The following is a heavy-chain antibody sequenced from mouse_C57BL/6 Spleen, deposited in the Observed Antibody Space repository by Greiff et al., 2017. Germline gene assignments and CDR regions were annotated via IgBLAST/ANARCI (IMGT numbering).Heavy chain of an antibody. J-gene: IGHJ2*01. CDR2: IDPSDSYT. Sequence: QVQLQQPGAELVMPGASVKLSCTASGYTFTSYWMHWVRQGPGQGLEWIGEIDPSDSYTNYNQKFKGKSTLTVDKSSSTAYMQLSSLTSEDSAVYYCARCGNYFDYWGQGTTLTVSS. CDR3: ARCGNYFDY. V-gene: IGHV1-69*01. D-gene: IGHD1-1*02. CDR1: GYTFTSYW.